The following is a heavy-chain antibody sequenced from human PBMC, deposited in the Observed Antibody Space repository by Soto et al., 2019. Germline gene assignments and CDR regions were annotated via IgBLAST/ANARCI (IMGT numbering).Heavy chain of an antibody. J-gene: IGHJ2*01. CDR1: GFTFSSKG. Sequence: QVQLVESGGGVVQPGRSLRLSCAASGFTFSSKGIHWVRQAPGKGLEWVAFIWHDGSNKYYADSVKGRFTISRDNSKNTVFLQMDGLRVEDTAVYYCGRDTLWYIDLWGRGTLVTVSS. CDR3: GRDTLWYIDL. CDR2: IWHDGSNK. V-gene: IGHV3-33*01.